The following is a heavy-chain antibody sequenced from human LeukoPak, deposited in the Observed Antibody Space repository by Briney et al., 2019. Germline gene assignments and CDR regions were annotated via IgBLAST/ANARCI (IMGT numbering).Heavy chain of an antibody. Sequence: QPGRSLRLSCEASGFTFNTYPMHWVRQAPGKGLEWVAVISSDGRSTHYADSVKGRFTISRDNSKNTLYLQMNSLRPEDSAVYYCARAEVTRLYYFYYMDVWGTGTTVTVSS. CDR1: GFTFNTYP. V-gene: IGHV3-30*01. CDR3: ARAEVTRLYYFYYMDV. CDR2: ISSDGRST. D-gene: IGHD4-23*01. J-gene: IGHJ6*03.